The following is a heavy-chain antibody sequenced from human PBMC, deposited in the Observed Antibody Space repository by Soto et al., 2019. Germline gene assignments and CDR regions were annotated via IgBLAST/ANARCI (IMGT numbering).Heavy chain of an antibody. CDR2: ISYDGSNK. CDR3: AKRGAVAGLGVGFYELDY. CDR1: GFTFSSYG. V-gene: IGHV3-30*18. D-gene: IGHD6-19*01. J-gene: IGHJ4*02. Sequence: QVQLVESGGGVVQPGRSLRLSCVASGFTFSSYGMHWVRQAPGKGLEWVALISYDGSNKYYADSVKGRFTISRDNSKNKLYLQMNSLRAEDTAVYYCAKRGAVAGLGVGFYELDYWGQGTLVTVSS.